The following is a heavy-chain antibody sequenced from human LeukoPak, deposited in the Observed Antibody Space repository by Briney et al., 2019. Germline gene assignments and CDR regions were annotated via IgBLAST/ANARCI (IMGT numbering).Heavy chain of an antibody. Sequence: ASVKVSCKASGGTFSSYAISWVRQAPGQGLEWMGGIIPIFGTANYAQKFQGRVTITADESTSTAYMELSSLRSEDTAVYYCARRSSGWYYFDYWDQGTLVTVSS. CDR3: ARRSSGWYYFDY. V-gene: IGHV1-69*13. CDR2: IIPIFGTA. D-gene: IGHD6-19*01. CDR1: GGTFSSYA. J-gene: IGHJ4*02.